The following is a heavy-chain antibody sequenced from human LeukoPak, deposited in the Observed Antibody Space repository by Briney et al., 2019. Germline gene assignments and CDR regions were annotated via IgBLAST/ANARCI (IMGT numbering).Heavy chain of an antibody. J-gene: IGHJ4*02. CDR1: GHTFSYFR. CDR2: VKGDGRPT. V-gene: IGHV3-74*01. D-gene: IGHD5-18*01. Sequence: PGGSLRLSCAASGHTFSYFRVHWVPDPTGKGVVWVELVKGDGRPTRYADSVKGRFTISRENDKNTVYLQMDSLRDDDSGVYYCATGNSYGYDYWGQGVLVTVSS. CDR3: ATGNSYGYDY.